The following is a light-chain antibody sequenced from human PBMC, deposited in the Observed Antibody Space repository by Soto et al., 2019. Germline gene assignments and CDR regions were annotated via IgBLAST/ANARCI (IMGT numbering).Light chain of an antibody. CDR2: YDS. CDR1: NIGSKS. CDR3: QVWDSSSDHVV. J-gene: IGLJ2*01. V-gene: IGLV3-21*04. Sequence: SYELTQPPSVSVAPGKTARITCGGNNIGSKSVHWYQQKPGQAPVLVIYYDSDRPSGIPERFSGSNSGNTATLTICRVEAGDEADYYCQVWDSSSDHVVFGGGTKLTVL.